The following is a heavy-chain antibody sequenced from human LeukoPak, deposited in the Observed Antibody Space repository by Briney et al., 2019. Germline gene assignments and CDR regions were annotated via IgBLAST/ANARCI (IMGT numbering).Heavy chain of an antibody. CDR2: MNAGNGNT. J-gene: IGHJ6*03. Sequence: ASVKVSCKASGYIFTDYAIHWLRQAPGQRPEWMGWMNAGNGNTKYSQKFQGRITLIRDTSAATAYMELSSLRHDDLAVYYCARGRGTSGSNRDFYYYYYMDVWGKGTTVTVSS. CDR3: ARGRGTSGSNRDFYYYYYMDV. D-gene: IGHD2-15*01. CDR1: GYIFTDYA. V-gene: IGHV1-3*01.